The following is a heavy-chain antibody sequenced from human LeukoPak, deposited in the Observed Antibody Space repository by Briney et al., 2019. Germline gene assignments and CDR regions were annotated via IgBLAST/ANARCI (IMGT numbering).Heavy chain of an antibody. J-gene: IGHJ4*02. CDR1: GFTFSTYN. V-gene: IGHV3-7*01. CDR3: ARDDDWNYEDY. D-gene: IGHD1-7*01. CDR2: IKQDGSEK. Sequence: TGGSLRLSCAASGFTFSTYNMNWVRQAPGKGLEWVANIKQDGSEKYYVDSVKGRFTISRDNAKNSLYLQLNSLRAEDTAVYYCARDDDWNYEDYWGQGTLVTVSS.